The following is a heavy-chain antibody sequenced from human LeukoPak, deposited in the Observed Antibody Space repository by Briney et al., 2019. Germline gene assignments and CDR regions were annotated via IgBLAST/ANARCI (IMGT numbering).Heavy chain of an antibody. CDR2: IIPILSIA. D-gene: IGHD4-23*01. V-gene: IGHV1-69*04. CDR3: ARDPSYGGNRLGRSEY. Sequence: SVKVSCKASGGTFSSYAISWVRQAPGQGLEWMGRIIPILSIANYAQKFQGRVTITADKSTSTAYMELSSLRSEDTAVYYCARDPSYGGNRLGRSEYWGQGTLVTVSS. J-gene: IGHJ4*02. CDR1: GGTFSSYA.